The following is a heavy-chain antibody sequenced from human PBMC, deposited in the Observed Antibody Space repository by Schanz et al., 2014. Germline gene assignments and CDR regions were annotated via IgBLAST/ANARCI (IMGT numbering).Heavy chain of an antibody. CDR3: ARDGDFDY. CDR2: IEFSGGTT. Sequence: QVQLVESGGGVVQPGRSLRLSCAASGFTFSNHGMHWVRQSPGKGLEWVSGIEFSGGTTYYADSVKGRFTISRDNSKNILTMQMSSLRAEDTAVYYCARDGDFDYWGQGTLVTVSS. V-gene: IGHV3-NL1*01. CDR1: GFTFSNHG. J-gene: IGHJ4*02.